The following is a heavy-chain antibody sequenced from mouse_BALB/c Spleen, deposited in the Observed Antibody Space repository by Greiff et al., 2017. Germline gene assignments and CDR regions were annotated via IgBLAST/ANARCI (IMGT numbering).Heavy chain of an antibody. D-gene: IGHD1-1*01. CDR3: RGDFTTEGYFDV. CDR1: GYTFTSYW. J-gene: IGHJ1*01. V-gene: IGHV1-5*01. CDR2: IYPGNSDT. Sequence: EVQLQQSGAELVRPGTSVKMSCKASGYTFTSYWMHWVKQRPGQGLEWIGAIYPGNSDTSYNQKFKGKAKLTAVTSTSTAYMELSSLTNEDSAVYYCRGDFTTEGYFDVWGAGTTVTVSS.